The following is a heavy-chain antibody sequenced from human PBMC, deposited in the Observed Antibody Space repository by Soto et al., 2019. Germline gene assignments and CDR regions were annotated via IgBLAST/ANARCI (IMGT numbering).Heavy chain of an antibody. J-gene: IGHJ4*01. D-gene: IGHD2-21*01. CDR3: VLWQKGDY. CDR1: GFTFSSYS. Sequence: PGGSLRLSCAASGFTFSSYSMNWVRQAPGKGLEWISYITNGGTTIYYADSVKGRFTISRDNALNTLYLQMNSLRADDTAVYYCVLWQKGDYWGHGALVTVSS. V-gene: IGHV3-48*04. CDR2: ITNGGTTI.